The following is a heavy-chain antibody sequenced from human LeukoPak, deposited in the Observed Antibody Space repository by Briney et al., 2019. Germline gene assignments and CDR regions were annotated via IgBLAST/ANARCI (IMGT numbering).Heavy chain of an antibody. Sequence: SGPTLVKPTQTLTLTCTFSGFSLSTSGVGVGWIRQPPGKALEWLALIYWDDDKRYSPFLKSSLAISKDTSKNQVVLTMTNMGPVDTATYYCAHRRDRGLLTGYSYYFDYWGQGIMVTVSS. CDR2: IYWDDDK. J-gene: IGHJ4*02. CDR3: AHRRDRGLLTGYSYYFDY. CDR1: GFSLSTSGVG. D-gene: IGHD3-9*01. V-gene: IGHV2-5*02.